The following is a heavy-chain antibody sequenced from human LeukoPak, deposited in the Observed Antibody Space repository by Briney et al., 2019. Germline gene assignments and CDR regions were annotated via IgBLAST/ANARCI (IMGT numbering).Heavy chain of an antibody. Sequence: GGSLRLSCAASGFTFSDYWMHWVRQAPGKGLEWVARIYSDVRRIKYADSVKGRFTISRDNAKNTLYLQMNALRDEDTAVYYCATSPVISRDWGQGTLVTVSS. J-gene: IGHJ4*02. CDR2: IYSDVRRI. D-gene: IGHD2-21*01. V-gene: IGHV3-74*03. CDR1: GFTFSDYW. CDR3: ATSPVISRD.